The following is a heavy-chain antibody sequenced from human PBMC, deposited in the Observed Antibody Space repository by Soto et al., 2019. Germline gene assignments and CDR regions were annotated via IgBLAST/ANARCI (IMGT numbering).Heavy chain of an antibody. CDR1: GYTFTGYY. D-gene: IGHD6-6*01. CDR2: INPNSGGT. CDR3: ARRRVYSSSSGIYYFDY. J-gene: IGHJ4*02. Sequence: ASVKVSCKASGYTFTGYYMHLVRQAPGQGLEWMGWINPNSGGTNYAQKFQGRVTMTRDTSISTAYMELSRLRSDDTAVYYCARRRVYSSSSGIYYFDYWGQGTLVTVSS. V-gene: IGHV1-2*02.